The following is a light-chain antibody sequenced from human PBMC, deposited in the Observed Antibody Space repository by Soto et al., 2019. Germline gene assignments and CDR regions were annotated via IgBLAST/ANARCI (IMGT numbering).Light chain of an antibody. CDR1: QSVRSNY. J-gene: IGKJ2*01. CDR2: GAS. V-gene: IGKV3-20*01. Sequence: ESVLTQSPGTLSLSPGERATLSCRASQSVRSNYLAWYQQKPGQAPRLLIYGASSRATGIPDRFSGTGSGTDFTLTISRLEPEDFAVYYCQQYGGSPYTFGQGTKREIK. CDR3: QQYGGSPYT.